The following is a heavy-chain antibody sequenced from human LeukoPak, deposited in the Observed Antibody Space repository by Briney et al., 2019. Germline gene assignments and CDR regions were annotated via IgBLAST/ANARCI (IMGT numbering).Heavy chain of an antibody. CDR2: INSDGSSR. CDR1: GFTFSSYW. CDR3: ARFRDKREYWFDP. D-gene: IGHD3-10*01. Sequence: QPGGSLRLSCAASGFTFSSYWMYWVRQAPGKGLVWVSRINSDGSSRNYADSVKGRFTISRDNAKNTLYLEMNSLRAEDTAVYYCARFRDKREYWFDPWGQGTLVTVSS. V-gene: IGHV3-74*01. J-gene: IGHJ5*02.